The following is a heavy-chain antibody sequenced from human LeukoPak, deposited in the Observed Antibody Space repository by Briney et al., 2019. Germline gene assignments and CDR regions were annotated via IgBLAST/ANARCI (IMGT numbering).Heavy chain of an antibody. CDR1: GFSFSNNG. Sequence: GGSRRLSCAGSGFSFSNNGMSWVRQAPGKGLEWVSTISGSGGRKYYADSVKGRFTISRDNSKSSLYLQMNSLRAEDTAVYYCAKAPAVVKAAFDIWGQGTMVTVSS. J-gene: IGHJ3*02. CDR3: AKAPAVVKAAFDI. D-gene: IGHD4-23*01. V-gene: IGHV3-23*01. CDR2: ISGSGGRK.